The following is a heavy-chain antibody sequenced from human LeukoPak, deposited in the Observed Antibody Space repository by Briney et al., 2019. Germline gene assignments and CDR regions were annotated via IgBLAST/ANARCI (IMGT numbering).Heavy chain of an antibody. J-gene: IGHJ4*02. CDR2: IYYSGST. V-gene: IGHV4-39*07. CDR3: ARGRGDYYGSGSYSYYFDY. CDR1: GGSISSSSYY. Sequence: SETLSLTCTVSGGSISSSSYYWGWIRQPPGKGLEWIGSIYYSGSTYYNPSLKSRVTISVDTSKNQFSLKLSSVTAADTAVYYCARGRGDYYGSGSYSYYFDYWGQGTLVTVSS. D-gene: IGHD3-10*01.